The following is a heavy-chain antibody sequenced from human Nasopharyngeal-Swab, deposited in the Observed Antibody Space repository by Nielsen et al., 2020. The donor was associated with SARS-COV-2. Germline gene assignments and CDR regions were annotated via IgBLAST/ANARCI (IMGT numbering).Heavy chain of an antibody. CDR1: GGSISSSNW. Sequence: SETLSLTCAVSGGSISSSNWWSWVRQPPGKGLEWIGEIYHSGSTNYNPSLKSRVTISVDKSKNPFSLKLSSVTAADTAVYYCARVRQLPSIAAAGPDAPDAFDIWGQGTMVTVSS. D-gene: IGHD6-13*01. J-gene: IGHJ3*02. CDR2: IYHSGST. V-gene: IGHV4-4*02. CDR3: ARVRQLPSIAAAGPDAPDAFDI.